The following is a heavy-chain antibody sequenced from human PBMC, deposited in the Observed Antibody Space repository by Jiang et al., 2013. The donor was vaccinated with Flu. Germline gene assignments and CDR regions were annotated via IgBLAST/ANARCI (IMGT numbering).Heavy chain of an antibody. J-gene: IGHJ6*02. CDR2: IIPILGIA. D-gene: IGHD2-21*01. Sequence: GAEVKKPGSSVKVSCKASGGTFSSYAISWVRQAPGQGLEWMGGIIPILGIANYAQKFQGRVTITADKSTSTAYMELSSLRSEDTAVYYCARSHIGRREDYYYGMDVWGQGTTVTVSS. V-gene: IGHV1-69*10. CDR1: GGTFSSYA. CDR3: ARSHIGRREDYYYGMDV.